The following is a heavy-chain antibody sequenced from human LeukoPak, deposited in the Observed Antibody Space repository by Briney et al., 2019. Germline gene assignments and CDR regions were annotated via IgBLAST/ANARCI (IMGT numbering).Heavy chain of an antibody. CDR3: ALGYSYGFANY. J-gene: IGHJ4*02. CDR1: RFTFDDYA. Sequence: PGGSLRLSCAASRFTFDDYAMHWVRQAPGKGLEWVSGISWNSGSIGYADSVKGRFTISRDNAKNSLYLQMNSLRAEDTALYYCALGYSYGFANYWGQGTLVTVSS. D-gene: IGHD5-18*01. CDR2: ISWNSGSI. V-gene: IGHV3-9*01.